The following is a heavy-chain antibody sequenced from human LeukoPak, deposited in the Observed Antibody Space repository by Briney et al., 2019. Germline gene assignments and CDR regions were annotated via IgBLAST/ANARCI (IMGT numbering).Heavy chain of an antibody. V-gene: IGHV3-23*01. Sequence: GRSLRLSCAASGFTFSSYAMTWVRQAPGKGLEWVSSVSVNTINTYYADSVKGRCTISRDNSKNTLHLQMSSLRAEDTAMYYCATLEAAASTDWGQGTLVTVSS. D-gene: IGHD6-13*01. CDR3: ATLEAAASTD. CDR2: VSVNTINT. CDR1: GFTFSSYA. J-gene: IGHJ4*02.